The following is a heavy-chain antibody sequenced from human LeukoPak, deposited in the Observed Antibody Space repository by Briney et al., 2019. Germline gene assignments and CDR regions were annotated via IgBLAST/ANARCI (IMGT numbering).Heavy chain of an antibody. Sequence: GGSLRLSCAASGFTFSTYWMSWVRQAPGKGLEWVANIKQDGSDKHYVDSVKGRVTISRDNARNSLYLQMNSLRAEDTAVYYCARLTGSKADGMDVWGQGTTVTVSS. V-gene: IGHV3-7*01. CDR1: GFTFSTYW. D-gene: IGHD1-14*01. CDR2: IKQDGSDK. CDR3: ARLTGSKADGMDV. J-gene: IGHJ6*02.